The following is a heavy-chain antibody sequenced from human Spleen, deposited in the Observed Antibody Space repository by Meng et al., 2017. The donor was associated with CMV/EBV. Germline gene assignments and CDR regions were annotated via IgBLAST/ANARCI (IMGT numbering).Heavy chain of an antibody. V-gene: IGHV4-31*03. CDR2: IYYTGGT. CDR1: GGSISRSGYS. D-gene: IGHD1-14*01. CDR3: ATQGPEEWIDP. Sequence: CPVSGGSISRSGYSWSWTRQLAGMGLQWIGYIYYTGGTTYNPSFKSRLTISVDTSKNQFSLSLTSVTAADTAVYYCATQGPEEWIDPWGQGTLVTVSS. J-gene: IGHJ5*02.